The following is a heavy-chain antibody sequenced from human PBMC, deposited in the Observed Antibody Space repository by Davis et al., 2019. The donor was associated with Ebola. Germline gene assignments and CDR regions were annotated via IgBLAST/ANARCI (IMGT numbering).Heavy chain of an antibody. CDR2: IKSKIDGGTT. V-gene: IGHV3-15*01. J-gene: IGHJ4*02. CDR1: GFTFSTAW. CDR3: STMHLYHFDS. D-gene: IGHD3-16*01. Sequence: PGGSLRLSCAASGFTFSTAWMSWVRQAPGKGLEWVGRIKSKIDGGTTDYAAPVKDRFTISRDDSKNTLYPQMNSLKTEDTAVYYCSTMHLYHFDSWGQGTLVTVSS.